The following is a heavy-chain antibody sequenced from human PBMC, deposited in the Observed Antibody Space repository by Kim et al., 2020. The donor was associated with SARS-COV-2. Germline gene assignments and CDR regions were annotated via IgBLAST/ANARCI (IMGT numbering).Heavy chain of an antibody. CDR3: AKDTSAYYFYAMDV. D-gene: IGHD3-3*01. Sequence: ADSVMGRFAISRDNAKTSLFLQMDSLRPEDTALYYCAKDTSAYYFYAMDVWGQGTTVTVSS. V-gene: IGHV3-9*01. J-gene: IGHJ6*02.